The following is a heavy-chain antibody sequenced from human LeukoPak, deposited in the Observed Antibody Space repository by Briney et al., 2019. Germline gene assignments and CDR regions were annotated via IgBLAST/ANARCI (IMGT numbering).Heavy chain of an antibody. J-gene: IGHJ4*02. Sequence: GGSLRLSCVDSGFTFTNAWMNWVRQAPGKGLEWVSSISSSSSYIYYADSVKGRFTISRDNAKNSLYLQMNSLRAEDTAVYYCARSRLVTSRLAGFDYWGQGTLVTVSS. CDR2: ISSSSSYI. V-gene: IGHV3-21*01. D-gene: IGHD1-26*01. CDR1: GFTFTNAW. CDR3: ARSRLVTSRLAGFDY.